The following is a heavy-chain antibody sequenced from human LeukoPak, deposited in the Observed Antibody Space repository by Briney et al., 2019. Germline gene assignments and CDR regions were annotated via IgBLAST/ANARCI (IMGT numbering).Heavy chain of an antibody. CDR3: ARDRGDYYMDV. Sequence: SETLSLTCTVSGGSISSSSYYWGWIRQPPGKGLEWIGCIHYSGNTYYNPSLKSPVTISIDTSKNQFSLKLSSVTAADTAVYYCARDRGDYYMDVWGKGSTVTVSS. V-gene: IGHV4-39*07. D-gene: IGHD5-24*01. J-gene: IGHJ6*03. CDR1: GGSISSSSYY. CDR2: IHYSGNT.